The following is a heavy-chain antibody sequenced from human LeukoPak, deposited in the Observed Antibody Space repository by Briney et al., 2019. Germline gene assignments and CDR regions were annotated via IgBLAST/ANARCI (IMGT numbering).Heavy chain of an antibody. CDR2: ISTDGSST. CDR1: GFTFSSYW. D-gene: IGHD6-6*01. J-gene: IGHJ3*02. V-gene: IGHV3-74*01. Sequence: GGSLRLSCAASGFTFSSYWMHWVRHAPGKGLVWVSRISTDGSSTNSADSVKGRFTISRDNAKNTLYLQMNSLRAEDTAVYYCVREYSSSSGRTFDIWGQGTMVTVSP. CDR3: VREYSSSSGRTFDI.